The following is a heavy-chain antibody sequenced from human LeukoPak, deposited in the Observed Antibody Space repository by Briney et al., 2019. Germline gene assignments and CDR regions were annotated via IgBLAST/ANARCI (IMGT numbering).Heavy chain of an antibody. Sequence: SETLSLTCTVSGGSISSSSSYWGWIRQPPGKGLEWLGSIYYSGSTYYNPSLKSRVTISVDTSKNQFSLKLSSVTAADTAVYYCARQPGFDYWGQGTLVTVSS. CDR2: IYYSGST. CDR3: ARQPGFDY. J-gene: IGHJ4*02. V-gene: IGHV4-39*01. CDR1: GGSISSSSSY. D-gene: IGHD1-14*01.